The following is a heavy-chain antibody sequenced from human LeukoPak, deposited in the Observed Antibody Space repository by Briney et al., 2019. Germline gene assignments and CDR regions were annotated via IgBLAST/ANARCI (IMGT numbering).Heavy chain of an antibody. Sequence: PSETLSLTCAVYGGSFSGYYWSWIRQPPGKGLEWIGEINHSGSTNYNPSLKSRVTISVDTSENQFSLELRSVTAADTAVYYCARLVTGYCSGGSCFFGLIATPNWFDPWGQGTLVTVSS. CDR1: GGSFSGYY. D-gene: IGHD2-15*01. J-gene: IGHJ5*02. V-gene: IGHV4-34*01. CDR3: ARLVTGYCSGGSCFFGLIATPNWFDP. CDR2: INHSGST.